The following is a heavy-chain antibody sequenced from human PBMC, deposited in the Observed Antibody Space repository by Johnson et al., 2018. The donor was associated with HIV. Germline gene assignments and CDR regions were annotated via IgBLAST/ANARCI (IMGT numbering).Heavy chain of an antibody. J-gene: IGHJ3*01. CDR2: IGTAGDT. CDR3: ASSIPGRSSLDGFDF. V-gene: IGHV3-13*01. Sequence: VQLVESGGGVVRPGESLRLSCAASGFTFSSYDMHWVRQATGKGLEWVSAIGTAGDTYYPGSVKGRFTISRENAKNSLYLQMNSLRAGDTAAYYCASSIPGRSSLDGFDFWGQGTMVTVSS. D-gene: IGHD2/OR15-2a*01. CDR1: GFTFSSYD.